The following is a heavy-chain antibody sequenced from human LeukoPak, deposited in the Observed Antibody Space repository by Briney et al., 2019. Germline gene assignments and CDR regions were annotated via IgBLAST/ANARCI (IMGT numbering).Heavy chain of an antibody. Sequence: SETLSLTCTVSGDSITSGSYYWGWIRQPPGKGLEWIGSINYSGRTYYHPSLKSRVTVSVDTSKNQFYMKLRSVTAADTAVFYCARLSQGYCGGDCYSGYWGQGTLVTVSS. J-gene: IGHJ4*02. CDR2: INYSGRT. V-gene: IGHV4-39*01. CDR1: GDSITSGSYY. D-gene: IGHD2-21*02. CDR3: ARLSQGYCGGDCYSGY.